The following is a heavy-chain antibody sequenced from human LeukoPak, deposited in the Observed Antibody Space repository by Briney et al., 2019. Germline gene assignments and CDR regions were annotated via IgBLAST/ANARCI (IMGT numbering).Heavy chain of an antibody. D-gene: IGHD1-26*01. CDR2: IYYSGST. J-gene: IGHJ4*02. CDR1: GGSISSYY. Sequence: SETLSLTCTVSGGSISSYYWSWIRQPPGKGLEWTGYIYYSGSTNYNPSLKSRVTISVDTSKNQFSLKLSSVTAADTAVYYCARAARVWELLGYYFDYWGQGTLVTVSS. V-gene: IGHV4-59*01. CDR3: ARAARVWELLGYYFDY.